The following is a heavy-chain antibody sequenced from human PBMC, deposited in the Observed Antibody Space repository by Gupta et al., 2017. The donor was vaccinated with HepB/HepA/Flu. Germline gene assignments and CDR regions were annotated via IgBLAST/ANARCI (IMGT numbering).Heavy chain of an antibody. D-gene: IGHD3-22*01. J-gene: IGHJ4*02. V-gene: IGHV3-9*01. Sequence: EVQLVESGGGLVQPGRSLRLSCAAPGFSFDDSAMHWVRPAPGKGLEWVSGISWNSGSIGYADSVKGRFTISRDNAKNSLYLQMNSLRAEGTALYYCAKEIEYGDSSGYYFDYWGQGTLVTDSS. CDR1: GFSFDDSA. CDR2: ISWNSGSI. CDR3: AKEIEYGDSSGYYFDY.